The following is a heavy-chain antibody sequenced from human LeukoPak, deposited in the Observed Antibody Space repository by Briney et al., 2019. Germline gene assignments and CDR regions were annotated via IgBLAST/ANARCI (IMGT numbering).Heavy chain of an antibody. D-gene: IGHD2-21*02. CDR2: ISSIGGST. V-gene: IGHV3-64*01. CDR3: ARPYCGGDCYSNYFDY. J-gene: IGHJ4*02. CDR1: GFTFSSYA. Sequence: GGSLRLSCAASGFTFSSYAMHWVRQAPGKGLEYVSAISSIGGSTYYANSVKGRFTISRDNSKNTLYLQMGSLRAEDMAVYYCARPYCGGDCYSNYFDYWGQGTLVTVSS.